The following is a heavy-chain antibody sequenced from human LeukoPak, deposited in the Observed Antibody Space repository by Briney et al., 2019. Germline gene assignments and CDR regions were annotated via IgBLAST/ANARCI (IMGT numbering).Heavy chain of an antibody. Sequence: PGGSLRLSCAASGFPFSSYGMHWVRQAPGKGLEWVARLVYDARSDYANSVKGRFSISRDDSKNTLYLQMNSLRAEDTAVYYCAKVTGRDGYNFGGDYWGQGTLVTVSS. J-gene: IGHJ4*02. CDR2: LVYDARSD. V-gene: IGHV3-30*02. CDR3: AKVTGRDGYNFGGDY. CDR1: GFPFSSYG. D-gene: IGHD5-12*01.